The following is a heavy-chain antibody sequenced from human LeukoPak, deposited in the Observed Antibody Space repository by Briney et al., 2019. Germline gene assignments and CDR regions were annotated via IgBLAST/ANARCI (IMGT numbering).Heavy chain of an antibody. D-gene: IGHD5-24*01. V-gene: IGHV1-46*01. CDR2: INPSGGST. Sequence: ASVKVSCKASGYTFTSYYMHWVRQAPGQGLEWMGIINPSGGSTSYAQKFQGRVTMTRDMSTSTVYMELSSLRSEDTAVYYCARDHRGNVEMATIYYYYYMDVWGKGTTVTVSS. CDR3: ARDHRGNVEMATIYYYYYMDV. CDR1: GYTFTSYY. J-gene: IGHJ6*03.